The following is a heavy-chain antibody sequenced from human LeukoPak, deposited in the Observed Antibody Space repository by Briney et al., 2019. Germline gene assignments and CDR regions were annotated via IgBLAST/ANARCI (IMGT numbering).Heavy chain of an antibody. CDR2: ISSSSTI. CDR1: GFSFSAYS. Sequence: GGSLRLSCAASGFSFSAYSMNWVRQAPGKGLEWVSYISSSSTIYYADSVKGRFTVSRDNAKNSLYLHMNSLRVEDTAAYYCARGPAVTGAIRWGPNPNWNYDNWFDPWGQGTLVTVSS. J-gene: IGHJ5*02. V-gene: IGHV3-48*01. D-gene: IGHD1-7*01. CDR3: ARGPAVTGAIRWGPNPNWNYDNWFDP.